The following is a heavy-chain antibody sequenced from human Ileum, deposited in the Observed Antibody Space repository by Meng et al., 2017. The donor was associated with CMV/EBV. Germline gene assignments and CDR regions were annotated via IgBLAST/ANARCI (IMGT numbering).Heavy chain of an antibody. CDR3: ARDEDKGDF. Sequence: LRLSCEAPGFAFSIYTMHWVRQAPGTGLEWVSSISGSSSYIYHADSLQGRFTISRDNAKNSLYLQMNNLRVEDTATYYCARDEDKGDFWGQGTLVTVSS. V-gene: IGHV3-21*01. CDR2: ISGSSSYI. D-gene: IGHD2-15*01. J-gene: IGHJ4*02. CDR1: GFAFSIYT.